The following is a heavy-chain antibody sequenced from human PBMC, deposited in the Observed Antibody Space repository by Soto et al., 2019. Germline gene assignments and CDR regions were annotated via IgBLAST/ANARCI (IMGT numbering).Heavy chain of an antibody. D-gene: IGHD3-10*01. CDR1: GGTFSSYT. Sequence: QVQLVQSGAEVKKPGSSVKVSCKASGGTFSSYTISWVRQAPGQGLEWMGRIIPILGIANYAQKFQGRVTITADNSTSTAYMELSSLRSEDTAGYYCASYRMSGRDDYWGQGTLVTVSS. CDR2: IIPILGIA. CDR3: ASYRMSGRDDY. V-gene: IGHV1-69*02. J-gene: IGHJ4*02.